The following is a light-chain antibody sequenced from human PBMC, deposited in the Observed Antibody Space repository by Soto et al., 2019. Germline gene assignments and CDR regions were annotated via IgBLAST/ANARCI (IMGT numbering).Light chain of an antibody. CDR2: GAS. V-gene: IGKV3-15*01. CDR1: QSVSSN. J-gene: IGKJ5*01. CDR3: QQYNNWPPIT. Sequence: EIVLTQSPATLSLSPGERATLSCRASQSVSSNLAWYQQKPGQAPRLLIYGASTRATGIPARFSGSGSGTAFTLTISSLQSEDFAVYYCQQYNNWPPITFGQVTRLEIK.